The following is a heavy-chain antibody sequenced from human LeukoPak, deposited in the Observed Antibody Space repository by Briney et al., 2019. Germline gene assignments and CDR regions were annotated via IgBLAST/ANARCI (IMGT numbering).Heavy chain of an antibody. Sequence: SETLSLTCTVSGGSISSSSYYWGWIRQPPGKGLEWIGSIYYSGSTISVDTSKNQFSLKLSSVTAADTDCASPSDYGGNPPDYWGQGTLVTVSS. CDR3: SDYGGNPPDY. CDR1: GGSISSSSYY. CDR2: IYYSGS. J-gene: IGHJ4*02. D-gene: IGHD4-23*01. V-gene: IGHV4-39*01.